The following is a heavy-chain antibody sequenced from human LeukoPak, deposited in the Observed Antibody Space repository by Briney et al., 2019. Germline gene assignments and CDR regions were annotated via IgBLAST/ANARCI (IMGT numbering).Heavy chain of an antibody. CDR3: ARDSGGDAYNDYFDS. J-gene: IGHJ4*02. D-gene: IGHD5-24*01. CDR1: GFSFNTYA. Sequence: GGCLRLSCAASGFSFNTYAMHWVRQAPGKGLEYVSAISSNGDSTYYANSVKGRFTISRDNSKKTLFLQMGSLRAEDMAVYYCARDSGGDAYNDYFDSWGQGTLVTVSS. V-gene: IGHV3-64*01. CDR2: ISSNGDST.